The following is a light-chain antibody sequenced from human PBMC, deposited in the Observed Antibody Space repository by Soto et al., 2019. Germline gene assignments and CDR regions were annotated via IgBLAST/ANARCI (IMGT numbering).Light chain of an antibody. J-gene: IGKJ4*01. Sequence: DIQMTQSPSSLSASVGDRVTITCQASQDISNYLNWYQQKPGKAPKLLIYDASNLEIGVPSRFSGSGAGTDFTFTISSLQPEDSATYYCQQYDNLPALTFGGGTKVEIK. V-gene: IGKV1-33*01. CDR1: QDISNY. CDR2: DAS. CDR3: QQYDNLPALT.